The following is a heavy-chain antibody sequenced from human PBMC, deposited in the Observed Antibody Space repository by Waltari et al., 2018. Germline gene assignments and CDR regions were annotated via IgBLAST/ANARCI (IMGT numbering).Heavy chain of an antibody. V-gene: IGHV1-8*03. CDR3: ARTTAARRPQYYFLDV. D-gene: IGHD6-6*01. Sequence: QVQLVQSGAEVKKPGASVKVSCRASGYSFTDFDINWVRQAPGQGLEWMGCLSPQHGNSGYAQKFPGRVAISGDIAISTAYMELSSLTSEDTAVYYCARTTAARRPQYYFLDVWGEGSTVTISS. J-gene: IGHJ6*03. CDR1: GYSFTDFD. CDR2: LSPQHGNS.